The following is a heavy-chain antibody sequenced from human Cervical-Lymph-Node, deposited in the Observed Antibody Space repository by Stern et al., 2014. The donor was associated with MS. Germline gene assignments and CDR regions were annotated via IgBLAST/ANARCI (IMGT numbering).Heavy chain of an antibody. J-gene: IGHJ6*02. Sequence: QVQLQESGPGLVKPSETLSLTCIVSGASVSTGSYYWSWIRQPPGKGLEWIGDIYYSGSTDYNPSLKSRVTISVDTSKNQFSLRLSSVTAADTAVYYCARESAVAEPYYYYGMDVWGQGTTVTVSS. D-gene: IGHD6-19*01. CDR2: IYYSGST. CDR3: ARESAVAEPYYYYGMDV. V-gene: IGHV4-61*01. CDR1: GASVSTGSYY.